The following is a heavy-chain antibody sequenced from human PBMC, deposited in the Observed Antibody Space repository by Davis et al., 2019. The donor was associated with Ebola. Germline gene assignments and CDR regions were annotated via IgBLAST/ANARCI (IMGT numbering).Heavy chain of an antibody. CDR3: ARDPGYCSGGSCYSQGLDY. Sequence: GGSLRLSCAASGFTFSTYSMSWVRQAPGKGLEWVSSISSDSDYIYYADSAKGRFTISRDNSKNTLYLQMNSLRAEDTAVYYCARDPGYCSGGSCYSQGLDYWGQGTLVTVSS. CDR1: GFTFSTYS. CDR2: ISSDSDYI. D-gene: IGHD2-15*01. J-gene: IGHJ4*02. V-gene: IGHV3-21*01.